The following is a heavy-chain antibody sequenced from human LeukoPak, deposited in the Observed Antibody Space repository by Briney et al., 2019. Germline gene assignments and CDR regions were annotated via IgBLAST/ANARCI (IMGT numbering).Heavy chain of an antibody. Sequence: PGGSLRLSCAASGFTVSTNYMTWVRQAPGKGLEWASVIYSGGSTYYADSVKGRFTISRDNSKNTLYLQMNSLRAEDTAVYYCARADYGDYVEYWGQGTLVTVSS. CDR3: ARADYGDYVEY. J-gene: IGHJ4*02. CDR2: IYSGGST. CDR1: GFTVSTNY. V-gene: IGHV3-66*01. D-gene: IGHD4-17*01.